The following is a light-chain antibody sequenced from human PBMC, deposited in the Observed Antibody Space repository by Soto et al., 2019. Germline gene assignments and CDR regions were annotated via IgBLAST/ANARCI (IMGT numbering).Light chain of an antibody. J-gene: IGKJ2*01. Sequence: DIQMTQSPSTLSASVGDGVTITCRASQNISVWLAWYQQRPGKAPKFLIYDASSLETGVPSRFSGSGSGTEFTLTIRSLQPDDFATPYCQQYDSSSPTFGQGTKLEIK. V-gene: IGKV1-5*01. CDR2: DAS. CDR1: QNISVW. CDR3: QQYDSSSPT.